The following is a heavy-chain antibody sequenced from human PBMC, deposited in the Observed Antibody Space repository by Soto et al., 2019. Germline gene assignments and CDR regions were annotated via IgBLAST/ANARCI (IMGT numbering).Heavy chain of an antibody. CDR2: IYYSGST. CDR1: GGSISSGGYY. J-gene: IGHJ6*02. V-gene: IGHV4-31*03. D-gene: IGHD5-18*01. CDR3: ARDNRRGGYSYANKADDYYYYGMDV. Sequence: SETLSLTCTVSGGSISSGGYYWSWIRQHPGKGLEWIGYIYYSGSTYYNPSRKSRVTMSVDTSKNQFSLKLSAVTAADTAVYYCARDNRRGGYSYANKADDYYYYGMDVWGQGTTVTSP.